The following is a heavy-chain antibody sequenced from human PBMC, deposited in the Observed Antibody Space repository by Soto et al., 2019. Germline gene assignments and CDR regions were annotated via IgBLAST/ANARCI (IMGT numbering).Heavy chain of an antibody. D-gene: IGHD1-1*01. V-gene: IGHV1-18*01. CDR1: GYAFTTYG. CDR2: ISAHNGNT. J-gene: IGHJ4*02. Sequence: QVHLVQSGAEVKKPGASVKVSCKGSGYAFTTYGITWVRQAPGQGLEWTGWISAHNGNTNYAQKPQGRVTVTRDTSTSTAYMELRSLRSDDTAVYYCARGRYGDYWGQGALVTVSS. CDR3: ARGRYGDY.